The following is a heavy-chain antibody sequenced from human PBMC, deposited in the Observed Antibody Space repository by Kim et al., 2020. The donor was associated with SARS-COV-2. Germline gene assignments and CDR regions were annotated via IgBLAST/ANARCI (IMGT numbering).Heavy chain of an antibody. V-gene: IGHV4-39*01. J-gene: IGHJ4*02. CDR3: ARHSGPYSSSWFDY. CDR2: IYYSGNT. D-gene: IGHD6-13*01. CDR1: GGSISSNSFY. Sequence: SETLSLTCTVSGGSISSNSFYWGWIRQPPWKGLEWIGSIYYSGNTYYNPSLRSRVTISVDTSKNQFSLKVNSVTAADTAIYYCARHSGPYSSSWFDYWGQGTLITVSS.